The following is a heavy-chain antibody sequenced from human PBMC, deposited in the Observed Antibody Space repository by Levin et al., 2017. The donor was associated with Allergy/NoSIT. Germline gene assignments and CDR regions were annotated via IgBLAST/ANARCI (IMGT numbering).Heavy chain of an antibody. V-gene: IGHV3-30*18. CDR2: VSSDGSYK. CDR1: GFTFNNYG. D-gene: IGHD3-22*01. CDR3: AKIGSGYYYVHPDY. J-gene: IGHJ4*02. Sequence: GGSLRLSCAASGFTFNNYGIHWVRQAPGKGLEWVAVVSSDGSYKYYADSVRGRFTISRDNSKNTLYLQMNSLRAEDTAVYYCAKIGSGYYYVHPDYWGQGTLVTVSS.